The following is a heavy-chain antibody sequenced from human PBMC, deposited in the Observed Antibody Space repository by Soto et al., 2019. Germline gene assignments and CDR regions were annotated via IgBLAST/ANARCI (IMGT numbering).Heavy chain of an antibody. CDR3: ASDGFRSSSWQLTLSRFDS. Sequence: QVQLVQSGAEVKKPGASVKVSCKASGYTFTRYGINWVRQAPGQRLEGTGWSSTYNGDTNFAQKLQGRVTMTTVPSTSTVYLELRSLRSDDTAVYYCASDGFRSSSWQLTLSRFDSWGQGTLVTVSS. CDR2: SSTYNGDT. J-gene: IGHJ4*02. D-gene: IGHD6-13*01. CDR1: GYTFTRYG. V-gene: IGHV1-18*01.